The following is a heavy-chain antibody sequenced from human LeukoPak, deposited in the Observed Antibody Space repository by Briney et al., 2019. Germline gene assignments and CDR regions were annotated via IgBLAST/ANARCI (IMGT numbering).Heavy chain of an antibody. CDR2: ISGSGGST. CDR1: GFTFSSYA. D-gene: IGHD6-13*01. J-gene: IGHJ4*02. V-gene: IGHV3-23*01. Sequence: GGSLRLSCAASGFTFSSYAMSWVRQAPGKGLEWVSAISGSGGSTYYANSVKGRFTISRDNSKNTLYLQMNSLRAEDTAVYYCAKGSAAAGTGYFDYWGQGTLVTVSS. CDR3: AKGSAAAGTGYFDY.